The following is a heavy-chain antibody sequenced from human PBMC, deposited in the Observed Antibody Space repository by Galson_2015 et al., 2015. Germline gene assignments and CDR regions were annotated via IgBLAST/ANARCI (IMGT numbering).Heavy chain of an antibody. D-gene: IGHD3-22*01. CDR2: IYWDDDK. Sequence: PALVKPTQTLTLTCTFSGFSLSTSGVGVGWIRQPPGKALEWLALIYWDDDKRYSPSLKSRLTITKDTSKNQVVLTMTNMDPVDTATYYCAHFSGGYYDSSGYHYRDAFDIWGQGTMVTVSS. J-gene: IGHJ3*02. CDR1: GFSLSTSGVG. V-gene: IGHV2-5*02. CDR3: AHFSGGYYDSSGYHYRDAFDI.